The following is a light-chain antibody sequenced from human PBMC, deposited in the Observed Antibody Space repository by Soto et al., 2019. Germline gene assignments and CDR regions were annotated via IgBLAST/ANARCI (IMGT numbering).Light chain of an antibody. CDR2: DAS. V-gene: IGKV1-33*01. CDR3: QRYDNLPLYT. Sequence: DIQMTQSPSSLSASVGDRVTITCQASQDISNYLNWYQHKPGKAPKLLIYDASNLETGVPSRFSGSGSGTDFTFTISSLQPEDIATYYCQRYDNLPLYTFGPGTKVDIK. J-gene: IGKJ2*01. CDR1: QDISNY.